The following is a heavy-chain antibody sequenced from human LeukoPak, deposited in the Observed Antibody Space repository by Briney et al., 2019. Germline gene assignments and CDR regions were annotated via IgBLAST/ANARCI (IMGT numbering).Heavy chain of an antibody. Sequence: GGSLRLSCAASGLTFDDYAMHWVRQAPGKGLEWVSLISGDGGSTYYADSVKGRFTISRDNSKNPLYLQMNSLRTEDTALYYCAKDNRVRYYFDYWGQGTLVTVSS. CDR2: ISGDGGST. CDR3: AKDNRVRYYFDY. CDR1: GLTFDDYA. V-gene: IGHV3-43*02. D-gene: IGHD4-17*01. J-gene: IGHJ4*02.